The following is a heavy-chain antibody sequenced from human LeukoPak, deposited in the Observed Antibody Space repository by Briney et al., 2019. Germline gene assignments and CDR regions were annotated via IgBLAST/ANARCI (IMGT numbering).Heavy chain of an antibody. CDR2: IYYSGST. V-gene: IGHV4-59*12. Sequence: PSETLSLTCTVSGGSISSYYWSWIRQPPGKGLEWIGYIYYSGSTNYNPSLKSRVTISVDTSKNQFSLKLSSVTAADTAVYYCARVVLRDYYDSSGYSLDYWGQGTLVTVSS. J-gene: IGHJ4*02. D-gene: IGHD3-22*01. CDR3: ARVVLRDYYDSSGYSLDY. CDR1: GGSISSYY.